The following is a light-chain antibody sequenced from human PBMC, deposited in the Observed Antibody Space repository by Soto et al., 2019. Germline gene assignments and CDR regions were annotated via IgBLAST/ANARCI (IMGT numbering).Light chain of an antibody. CDR2: GAS. CDR1: QSVSDN. CDR3: QQSNNWPYS. J-gene: IGKJ2*01. V-gene: IGKV3-15*01. Sequence: EVVMTQSPATLSVSPGERVTLSCRASQSVSDNLAWYQHKPGQAPRLLIYGASTRATTIPARFSGSGSGTEFPLTISSLQSEDFALYYCQQSNNWPYSFGQGTKLDIK.